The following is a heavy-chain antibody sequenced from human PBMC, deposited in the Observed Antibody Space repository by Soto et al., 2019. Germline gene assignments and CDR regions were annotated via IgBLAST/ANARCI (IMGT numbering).Heavy chain of an antibody. J-gene: IGHJ4*02. CDR3: ARGLHSLFDY. CDR2: IWYDGNNK. D-gene: IGHD2-21*01. V-gene: IGHV3-33*01. Sequence: GGSLRLSCAASGFTFSNYGMHWVRQAPGKGLEWVAVIWYDGNNKYYADSVKGRFTISRDNSNNTLYVQMTSPRAEDTAVYYCARGLHSLFDYWGRGTLVTVSS. CDR1: GFTFSNYG.